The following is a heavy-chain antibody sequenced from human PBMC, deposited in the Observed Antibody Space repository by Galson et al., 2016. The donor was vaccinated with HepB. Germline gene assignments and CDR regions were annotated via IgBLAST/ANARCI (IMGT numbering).Heavy chain of an antibody. CDR2: TYYRSRWYR. V-gene: IGHV6-1*01. D-gene: IGHD5-18*01. CDR3: ARDPGVYSYGLDTFDI. Sequence: CAISGDSVSTDSAAWNWIRQSPSRGLEWLGRTYYRSRWYRDYAVSVRSRLTIDADTSKNEFSLHLNSVTSEDTAVYFCARDPGVYSYGLDTFDIWGQGTMVTVSA. CDR1: GDSVSTDSAA. J-gene: IGHJ3*02.